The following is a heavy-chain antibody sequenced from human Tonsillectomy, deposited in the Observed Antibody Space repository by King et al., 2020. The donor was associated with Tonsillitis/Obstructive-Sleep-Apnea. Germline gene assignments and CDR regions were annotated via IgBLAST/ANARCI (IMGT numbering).Heavy chain of an antibody. CDR1: GFTFRRYW. V-gene: IGHV3-7*04. Sequence: QLVQSGGGLVQPGESLRLSCEASGFTFRRYWMNWVRQAPGIGLEWVASIKQDGSEKYYVDSVKGRFTISRDNAQNSLYLHMSSLTAEDTAVYSCARDHVHDQWGQGTLVTVSS. CDR3: ARDHVHDQ. J-gene: IGHJ4*02. CDR2: IKQDGSEK.